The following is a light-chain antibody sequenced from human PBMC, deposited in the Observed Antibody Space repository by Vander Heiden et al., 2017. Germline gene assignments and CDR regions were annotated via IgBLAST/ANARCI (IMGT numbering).Light chain of an antibody. V-gene: IGKV2-24*01. J-gene: IGKJ4*01. Sequence: DIAVTPPSLSSPAALGQPASTSCRASQSRGHSDGNTYLSWLQQRPGQPPRRLIYKSSNRCAGGTDRFSGSGGGTDVTLKISSGEADDVGVDYCRQATQIPPMLTFGGGTKVEIK. CDR2: KSS. CDR3: RQATQIPPMLT. CDR1: QSRGHSDGNTY.